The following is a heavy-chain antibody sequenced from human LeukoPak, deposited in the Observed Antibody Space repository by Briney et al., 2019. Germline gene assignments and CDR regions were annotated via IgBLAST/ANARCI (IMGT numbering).Heavy chain of an antibody. CDR2: ISYDGSNK. CDR1: GFTFSSYG. V-gene: IGHV3-30*18. Sequence: PGGSLRLSCAASGFTFSSYGMHWVRQAPGKGLEWVAVISYDGSNKYYADSVKGRFTISRDNSKNTLYLQMNSLRAEDTAVYYCAKDPRESYYSSSWYHWGQGTLVTVSS. J-gene: IGHJ5*02. D-gene: IGHD6-13*01. CDR3: AKDPRESYYSSSWYH.